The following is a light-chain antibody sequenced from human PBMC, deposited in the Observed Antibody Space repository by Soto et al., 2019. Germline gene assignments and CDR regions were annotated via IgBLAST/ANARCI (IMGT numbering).Light chain of an antibody. CDR1: QTVNRNY. Sequence: EIILTQSPGTLALSPGDGATLSCRASQTVNRNYLAWYHQRPGQPPRLLIYGVSNRASGVPDRFSGDGSGTEFTLTIGRLDPDDFGVYYCQQYIDSPRTFGQGIRVEVK. J-gene: IGKJ1*01. V-gene: IGKV3-20*01. CDR3: QQYIDSPRT. CDR2: GVS.